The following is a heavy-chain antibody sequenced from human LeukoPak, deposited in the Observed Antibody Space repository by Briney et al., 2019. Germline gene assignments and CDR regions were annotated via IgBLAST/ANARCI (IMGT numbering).Heavy chain of an antibody. V-gene: IGHV2-5*02. J-gene: IGHJ4*02. D-gene: IGHD3-9*01. CDR1: GFSLSTSGVG. Sequence: VSGPTLVNPTQTRTLTCTFSGFSLSTSGVGVGWIRQLPGKALEWLALIYWDDDKRYSPSLKSRRTIPQATSNNRVALTMTNLVPVDTATYYCAHSEATYDIGTGVDYWGQGTLVTVSS. CDR3: AHSEATYDIGTGVDY. CDR2: IYWDDDK.